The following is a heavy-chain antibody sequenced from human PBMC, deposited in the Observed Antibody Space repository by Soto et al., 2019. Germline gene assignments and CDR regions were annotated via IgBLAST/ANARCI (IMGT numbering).Heavy chain of an antibody. CDR1: GGSISRHY. J-gene: IGHJ4*02. CDR2: IYSTGAT. Sequence: QVQLQASGPGLVKPSETLSLNCTVSGGSISRHYWSWIRQPAGKGLEWIGRIYSTGATNYNPSLKSRASLSVDTSRNQFSLKLTSVTAADTAIYYCAQTMVARTPFFDHWCQGTPVTVSS. V-gene: IGHV4-4*07. CDR3: AQTMVARTPFFDH. D-gene: IGHD6-19*01.